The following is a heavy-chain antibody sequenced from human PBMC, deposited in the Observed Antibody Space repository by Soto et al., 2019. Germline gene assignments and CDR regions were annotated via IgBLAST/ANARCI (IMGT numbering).Heavy chain of an antibody. J-gene: IGHJ5*02. CDR1: GGSISSSSYY. V-gene: IGHV4-39*01. Sequence: QLQLQESGPGLVKPSETLSLTCTVSGGSISSSSYYWGWIRQPPGKGLEWIGSIYYSGSTYYNPSLKSRVTISVDTSKNQFSLKLSSVTAADTAVYYCARIDAMVRGLVQWVVNWFDPWGQGTLVTVSS. CDR2: IYYSGST. D-gene: IGHD3-10*01. CDR3: ARIDAMVRGLVQWVVNWFDP.